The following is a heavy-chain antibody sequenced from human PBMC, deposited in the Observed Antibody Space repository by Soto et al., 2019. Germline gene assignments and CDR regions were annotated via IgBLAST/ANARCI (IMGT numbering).Heavy chain of an antibody. D-gene: IGHD3-22*01. CDR1: GGSVSSGSYY. V-gene: IGHV4-61*01. CDR3: ARLGGYYQAFDQ. Sequence: SETLSLTCTVSGGSVSSGSYYWRWIRQPPGKGLEWVGYIYYSGSTTYSTSLKSRVTISLDTSKNQFSLILNSVTAADTAVYYCARLGGYYQAFDQGGQGSLVTVSS. J-gene: IGHJ4*02. CDR2: IYYSGST.